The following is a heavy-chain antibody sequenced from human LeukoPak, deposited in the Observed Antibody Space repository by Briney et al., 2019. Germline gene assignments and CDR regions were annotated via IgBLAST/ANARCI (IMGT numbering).Heavy chain of an antibody. V-gene: IGHV1-18*01. Sequence: ASVKVSCKASGYTFTSYGISWVRQAPGQGLEWVGWISAYNGNTNYAQKLQGRVTMTTDTSTSTAYMELRSLRSDDTAVYYCARLMNYYDSSGYYQTPTPYFDYWGQGTLVTVSS. CDR3: ARLMNYYDSSGYYQTPTPYFDY. D-gene: IGHD3-22*01. J-gene: IGHJ4*02. CDR2: ISAYNGNT. CDR1: GYTFTSYG.